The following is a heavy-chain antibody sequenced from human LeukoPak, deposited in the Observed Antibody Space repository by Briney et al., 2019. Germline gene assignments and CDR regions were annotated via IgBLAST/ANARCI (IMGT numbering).Heavy chain of an antibody. CDR1: GFTFSDYG. D-gene: IGHD6-19*01. CDR3: AREGPSYSSGWYVSYFDY. Sequence: GRSLRLSCAASGFTFSDYGMHWVRQAPGKGLEWVAVIWYDGSNKYYADSVKGRFTISRDNSKNTLYLQMNSLRAEDTAVYYCAREGPSYSSGWYVSYFDYWGQGTLVTVSS. J-gene: IGHJ4*02. V-gene: IGHV3-33*01. CDR2: IWYDGSNK.